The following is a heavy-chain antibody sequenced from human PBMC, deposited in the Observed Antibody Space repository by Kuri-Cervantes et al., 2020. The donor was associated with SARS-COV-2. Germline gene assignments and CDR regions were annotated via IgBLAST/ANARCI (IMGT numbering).Heavy chain of an antibody. CDR3: ARIQATTVIADF. V-gene: IGHV2-5*05. J-gene: IGHJ4*02. D-gene: IGHD4-11*01. CDR2: IYWDDEK. Sequence: SGPTLVKPTQTLTLTCTFSGFSFRTTSVGVGWIRQPPAKALEWLALIYWDDEKIYAPSLKSRLTISKDTSKNQVVLTMTNVDPVDTATYYCARIQATTVIADFWGQGTLVTVSS. CDR1: GFSFRTTSVG.